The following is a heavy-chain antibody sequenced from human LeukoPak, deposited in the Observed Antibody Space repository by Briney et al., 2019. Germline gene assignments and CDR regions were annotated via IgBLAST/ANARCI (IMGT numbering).Heavy chain of an antibody. V-gene: IGHV3-15*01. J-gene: IGHJ6*02. CDR1: GFTFNKAW. D-gene: IGHD1-26*01. CDR3: TTYRDPRVGPTYFHFYAMDV. Sequence: PGGSLRLSCAAPGFTFNKAWMNWVRQAPGMGLEWVGRIKTKTDGGTADYAEPVKGRFTISGDDSENTLYLQMNNLKTEDTAVYYCTTYRDPRVGPTYFHFYAMDVWGQGTTVTVSS. CDR2: IKTKTDGGTA.